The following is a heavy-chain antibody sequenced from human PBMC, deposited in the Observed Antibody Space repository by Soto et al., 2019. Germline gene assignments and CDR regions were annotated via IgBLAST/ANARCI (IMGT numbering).Heavy chain of an antibody. CDR2: ISGSGDAT. Sequence: VQLLESGGGLVQPGGSLRLSCVASGFTFNDYDMNWVRQAPGKGLEWVSGISGSGDATYYAGSLKGRFTISRDISKKTLYLQMNSLRAEDTAVYYCAKVRGHYYYGMDVWGQGTTVTVSS. V-gene: IGHV3-23*01. D-gene: IGHD3-10*01. CDR1: GFTFNDYD. CDR3: AKVRGHYYYGMDV. J-gene: IGHJ6*02.